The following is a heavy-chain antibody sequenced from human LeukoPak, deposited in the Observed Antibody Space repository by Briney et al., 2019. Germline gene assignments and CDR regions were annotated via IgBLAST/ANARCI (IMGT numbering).Heavy chain of an antibody. CDR1: GFSLSTSGVG. Sequence: SGPTLVKPTQTLTLTCTFSGFSLSTSGVGVGWIRQPPGKALEWLALIYWDDDKRYSPSLKSRLTITKDTSKNQVVLTMTNMDPVDTATYYCARAMVRGVIALYDSSGYYYSDWGQGTLVTVSS. J-gene: IGHJ4*02. CDR2: IYWDDDK. D-gene: IGHD3-22*01. CDR3: ARAMVRGVIALYDSSGYYYSD. V-gene: IGHV2-5*02.